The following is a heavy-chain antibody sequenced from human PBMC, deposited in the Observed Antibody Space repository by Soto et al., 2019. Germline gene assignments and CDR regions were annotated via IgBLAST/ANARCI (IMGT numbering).Heavy chain of an antibody. Sequence: SETLSLTCTVSGGSISSGDYYWSWIRQPPGKGLEWIGYIYYSGSTYYNPSLKSRVTISVDTSKNQFSLKLSSVTAADTAVYYGARAQSSSDYYFDYWGQRTLVTVSS. V-gene: IGHV4-30-4*01. D-gene: IGHD3-22*01. CDR2: IYYSGST. CDR3: ARAQSSSDYYFDY. J-gene: IGHJ4*02. CDR1: GGSISSGDYY.